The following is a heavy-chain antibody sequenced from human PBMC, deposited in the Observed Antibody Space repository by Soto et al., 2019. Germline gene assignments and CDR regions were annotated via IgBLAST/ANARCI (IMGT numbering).Heavy chain of an antibody. CDR1: GGSISSYY. V-gene: IGHV4-59*08. J-gene: IGHJ3*02. Sequence: PSETLSLTCTVSGGSISSYYWSWIRQPPGKGLEWIGYIYYSGSTNYNPSLKSRVTISVDTSKNQFSLKLSSVTAADTAVYYCASSVGYCSGGSCRDIWGQGTMVTGSS. CDR2: IYYSGST. D-gene: IGHD2-15*01. CDR3: ASSVGYCSGGSCRDI.